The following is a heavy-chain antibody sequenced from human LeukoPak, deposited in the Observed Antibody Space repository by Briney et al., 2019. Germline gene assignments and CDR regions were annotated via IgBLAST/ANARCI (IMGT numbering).Heavy chain of an antibody. CDR2: INQDGGAK. V-gene: IGHV3-7*01. CDR1: GFTFSSYW. CDR3: ATSHDSSGNN. J-gene: IGHJ4*02. Sequence: GGSLRLSCAASGFTFSSYWMAWVRQAPGKGLEWVGDINQDGGAKFSVDSVKGRFTISRDNARNSLYLQMNNLRVEDTGIYYCATSHDSSGNNWGQGTLVAVSS. D-gene: IGHD3-22*01.